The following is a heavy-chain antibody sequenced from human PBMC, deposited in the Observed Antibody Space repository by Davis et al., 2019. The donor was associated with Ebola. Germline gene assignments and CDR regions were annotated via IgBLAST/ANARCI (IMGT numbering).Heavy chain of an antibody. CDR3: AGLYGDYRSYYYGMDV. D-gene: IGHD4-17*01. J-gene: IGHJ6*02. CDR2: IIPIFGTA. Sequence: SVKVSCKASGGTFSSYAISWVRQAPGQGLEWMGGIIPIFGTANYAQKFQGRVTITADESTSTAYMELSSLRSEDTAVYYRAGLYGDYRSYYYGMDVWGQGTTVTVSS. CDR1: GGTFSSYA. V-gene: IGHV1-69*13.